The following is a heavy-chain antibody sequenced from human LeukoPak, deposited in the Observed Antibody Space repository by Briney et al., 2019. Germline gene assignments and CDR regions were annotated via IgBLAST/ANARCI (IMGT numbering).Heavy chain of an antibody. CDR2: FDPEDGET. V-gene: IGHV1-24*01. Sequence: GASVKVSCKVSGYTLTELSMHWVRQASGKGGEGVGGFDPEDGETIYAQKFQGRVTMTEDTSTDTAYMELSSLRSEDTAVYYCATIHIRWAVAPGYANWFDPWGQGTLLTVSS. J-gene: IGHJ5*02. CDR3: ATIHIRWAVAPGYANWFDP. CDR1: GYTLTELS. D-gene: IGHD6-19*01.